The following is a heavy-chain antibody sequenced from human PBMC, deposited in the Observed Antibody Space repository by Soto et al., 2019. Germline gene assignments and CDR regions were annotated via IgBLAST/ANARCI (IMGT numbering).Heavy chain of an antibody. D-gene: IGHD4-17*01. CDR2: IIPILGIA. Sequence: QVQLVQSGAEVKKPGSSVKVSCKASGGTFSSYTISWVRQAPGQGLEWMGRIIPILGIANYAQKFQGRVTITADKSPSTSYMVLSSLRSGDTAVYYCASSYGYYSVGYWGQANLVTGSS. J-gene: IGHJ4*02. CDR3: ASSYGYYSVGY. CDR1: GGTFSSYT. V-gene: IGHV1-69*02.